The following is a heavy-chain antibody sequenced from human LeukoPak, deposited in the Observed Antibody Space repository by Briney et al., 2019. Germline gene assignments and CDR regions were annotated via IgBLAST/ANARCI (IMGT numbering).Heavy chain of an antibody. CDR1: GFTFSSYG. CDR3: ARDYRYSSGWYADGMDV. D-gene: IGHD6-19*01. V-gene: IGHV3-33*01. Sequence: GGSLRLSCAASGFTFSSYGMHWVRQAPGKGLEWVAVIWYDGSNKYYADSVKGRFTISRDSSKNTLYLQMNSLRAEDTAVYYCARDYRYSSGWYADGMDVWGKGTTATVSS. J-gene: IGHJ6*04. CDR2: IWYDGSNK.